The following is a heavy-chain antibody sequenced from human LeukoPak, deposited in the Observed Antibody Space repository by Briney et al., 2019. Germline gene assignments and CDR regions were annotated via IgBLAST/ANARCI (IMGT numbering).Heavy chain of an antibody. CDR1: RYTFTTYY. V-gene: IGHV1-2*07. CDR2: INPNNGGT. D-gene: IGHD2/OR15-2a*01. Sequence: ASVKVSCKASRYTFTTYYIHWVRQAPGQGLEWVGWINPNNGGTNFAHKFKGRVTMTRDTSISTAYMEMRWLRSDDTAVYYCARGDTFDAFDTWGQGTMVTVSS. CDR3: ARGDTFDAFDT. J-gene: IGHJ3*02.